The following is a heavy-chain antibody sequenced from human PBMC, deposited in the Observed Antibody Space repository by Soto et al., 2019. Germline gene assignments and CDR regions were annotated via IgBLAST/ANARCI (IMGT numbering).Heavy chain of an antibody. CDR3: ARALSWGSNWYYYMDV. V-gene: IGHV3-48*01. CDR2: ISSSSSVI. CDR1: GFILSDCA. J-gene: IGHJ6*03. Sequence: EVQLVESGGGLVQPGGSLRLSCAPSGFILSDCAMNWVRQAPGKGLEWVSYISSSSSVIDYADSVKGRFTVSRDNARNSLYLQMNSLRAEDTAVYYCARALSWGSNWYYYMDVWCKGTPVTVSS. D-gene: IGHD7-27*01.